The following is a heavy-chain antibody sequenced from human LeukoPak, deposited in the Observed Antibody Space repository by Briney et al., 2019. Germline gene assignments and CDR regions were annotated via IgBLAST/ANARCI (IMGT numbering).Heavy chain of an antibody. CDR3: ARGVVVPAALVFDY. J-gene: IGHJ4*02. D-gene: IGHD2-2*01. CDR1: GFTFSSYA. Sequence: SLRPSCAASGFTFSSYAMHWVRQAPGKGLEWVAVISYDGSNKYYADSVKGRFTISRDNSKNTLYLQMNSLRAEDTAVYYCARGVVVPAALVFDYWGQGTLVTVSS. CDR2: ISYDGSNK. V-gene: IGHV3-30*04.